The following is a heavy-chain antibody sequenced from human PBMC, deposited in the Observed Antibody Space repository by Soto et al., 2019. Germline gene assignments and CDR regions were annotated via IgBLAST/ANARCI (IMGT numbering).Heavy chain of an antibody. J-gene: IGHJ4*02. CDR1: SGSISSSNW. D-gene: IGHD3-10*01. V-gene: IGHV4-4*02. CDR3: ARGGSGSGSYYKY. Sequence: QVQLQESGPGLVKPSGTLSLTCAVSSGSISSSNWWSWVRQPPGKGLEWIGEIYHSGSTNYKPSLKRRVTISLDKSKNQFSLKLRSVTAADTAVYYCARGGSGSGSYYKYWGQGTLVTVSS. CDR2: IYHSGST.